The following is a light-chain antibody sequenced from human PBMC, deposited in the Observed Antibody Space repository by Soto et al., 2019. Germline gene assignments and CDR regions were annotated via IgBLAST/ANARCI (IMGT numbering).Light chain of an antibody. CDR2: GAS. CDR3: QQYGVSRFT. V-gene: IGKV3-20*01. J-gene: IGKJ3*01. Sequence: EIVLTQSPGTLSLSPGERATLSCRASQAVNNIYLAWYQQKPGQAPRLLIYGASYRATVITDRFSGSGSGKNFNLTISRLEPEDFAVYYCQQYGVSRFTFGPGTKVDLK. CDR1: QAVNNIY.